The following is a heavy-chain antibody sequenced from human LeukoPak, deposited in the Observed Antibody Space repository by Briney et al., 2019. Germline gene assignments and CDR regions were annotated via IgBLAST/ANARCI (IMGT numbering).Heavy chain of an antibody. CDR3: ARRSGDAFDI. D-gene: IGHD6-25*01. Sequence: PGKSLRLSCAASGFTFSSFGIHWVRQAPGKGLDWVAVIWYDGNNKYYADSVKGRFTISRDNSKNTLYLQMNSLRAEDTAVYYCARRSGDAFDIWGQGTMVTVS. J-gene: IGHJ3*02. CDR1: GFTFSSFG. CDR2: IWYDGNNK. V-gene: IGHV3-33*01.